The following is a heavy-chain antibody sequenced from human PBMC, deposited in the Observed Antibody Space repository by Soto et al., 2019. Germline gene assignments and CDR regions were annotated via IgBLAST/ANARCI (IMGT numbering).Heavy chain of an antibody. CDR2: ISGSGGST. D-gene: IGHD3-16*02. J-gene: IGHJ6*01. V-gene: IGHV3-23*01. Sequence: EVQLLESGGGLVQPGGSLRLSCAASGFTFSSYAMSWVRQAPGKGLEWVSAISGSGGSTYYADSVKGRFTISRDNSTITLYLQMNSVRAEDASVYYCAKGGDYVWGSYRRNYYYYGMDVW. CDR1: GFTFSSYA. CDR3: AKGGDYVWGSYRRNYYYYGMDV.